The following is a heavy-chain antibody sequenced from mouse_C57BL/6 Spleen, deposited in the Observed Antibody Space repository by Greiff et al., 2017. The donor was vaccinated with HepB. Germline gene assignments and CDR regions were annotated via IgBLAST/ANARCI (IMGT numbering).Heavy chain of an antibody. CDR2: ISYDGSN. Sequence: DVQLQESGPGLVKPSQSLSLTCSVTGYSITSGYYWNWIRQFPGNKLEWMGYISYDGSNNYNPSLKNRISITRDTSKNQFFLKLNSVTTEDTATYYCARGDYSNSLFAYWGQGTLVTVSA. V-gene: IGHV3-6*01. CDR1: GYSITSGYY. J-gene: IGHJ3*01. D-gene: IGHD2-5*01. CDR3: ARGDYSNSLFAY.